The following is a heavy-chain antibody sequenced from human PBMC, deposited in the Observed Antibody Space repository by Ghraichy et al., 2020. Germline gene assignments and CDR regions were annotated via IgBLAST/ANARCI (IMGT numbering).Heavy chain of an antibody. J-gene: IGHJ2*01. V-gene: IGHV4-34*01. CDR3: ARGSSSWRQIPNYWYFDL. CDR1: GGSFSGYY. D-gene: IGHD6-13*01. CDR2: INHSGST. Sequence: SETLSLTCAVYGGSFSGYYWSWIRQPPGKGLEWIGEINHSGSTNYNPSLKSRVTISVDTSKNQFSLKLSSVTAADTAVYYCARGSSSWRQIPNYWYFDLWGRGTLVTVSS.